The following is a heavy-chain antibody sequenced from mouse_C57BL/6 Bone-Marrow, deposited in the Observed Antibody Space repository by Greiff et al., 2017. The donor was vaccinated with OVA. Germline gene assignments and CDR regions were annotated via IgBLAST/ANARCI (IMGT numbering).Heavy chain of an antibody. J-gene: IGHJ2*01. V-gene: IGHV5-4*03. Sequence: EVKVEESGGGLVKPGGSLKLSCAASGFTFSSYAMSWVRQTPEKRLEWVATISDGGSYTYYPDNVKGRFTISRDNAKNNLYLQMSHLKSEDTAMYYCARGGWDGYFDYWGQGTTLTVSS. CDR1: GFTFSSYA. CDR2: ISDGGSYT. D-gene: IGHD4-1*01. CDR3: ARGGWDGYFDY.